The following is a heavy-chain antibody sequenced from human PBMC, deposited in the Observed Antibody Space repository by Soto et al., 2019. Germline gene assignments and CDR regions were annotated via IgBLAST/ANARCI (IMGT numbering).Heavy chain of an antibody. CDR3: ARGDGRGRSGFYYYYGMDV. Sequence: QVQLVQSGAEVKEPGASLKVSCKASGFTFTNYFFHWVRQAPRQGLEWMGMISPYDGSTSYLQNLQGIVTLTSDRSTSTVYMELSSLRSEDTAVYYCARGDGRGRSGFYYYYGMDVWGHGTTVTVSS. CDR1: GFTFTNYF. V-gene: IGHV1-46*04. CDR2: ISPYDGST. J-gene: IGHJ6*02. D-gene: IGHD1-26*01.